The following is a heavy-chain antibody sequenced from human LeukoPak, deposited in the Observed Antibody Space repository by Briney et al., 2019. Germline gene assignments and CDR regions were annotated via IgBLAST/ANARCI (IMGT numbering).Heavy chain of an antibody. Sequence: GGSLRLSCAASGFTFSSYWMSWVRQAPGKGLEWVSYISTTGSTMYYADSVKGRFTISRDNAKNSLYLQMNSLRAEDTAVYYCARSFAYWGQGTLVTVSS. V-gene: IGHV3-48*04. J-gene: IGHJ4*02. CDR3: ARSFAY. CDR1: GFTFSSYW. CDR2: ISTTGSTM.